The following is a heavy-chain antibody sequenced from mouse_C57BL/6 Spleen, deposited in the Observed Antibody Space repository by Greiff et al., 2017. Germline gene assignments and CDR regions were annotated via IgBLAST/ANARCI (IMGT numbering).Heavy chain of an antibody. CDR2: IYPGDGDT. D-gene: IGHD3-2*02. CDR3: ARSDSSGS. CDR1: GYAFSSYW. Sequence: VKLQESGAELVKPGASVKISCKASGYAFSSYWMNWVKQRPGKGLEWIGQIYPGDGDTNYNGKFKGKATLTADKSSSTAYMQLSSLTSEDSAVYFCARSDSSGSWGQGTLVTVSA. J-gene: IGHJ3*01. V-gene: IGHV1-80*01.